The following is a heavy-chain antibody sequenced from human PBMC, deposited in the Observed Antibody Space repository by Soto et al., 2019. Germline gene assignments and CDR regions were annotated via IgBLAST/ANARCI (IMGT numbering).Heavy chain of an antibody. CDR3: AREADGDYYYYYGMDV. CDR2: IIPIFGTA. D-gene: IGHD3-10*01. J-gene: IGHJ6*02. V-gene: IGHV1-69*13. Sequence: SVKVSCKASGGTFSSYAISWVRQAPGQGLEWMGGIIPIFGTANYAQKFQGRVTITADESTSTAYMELSSLRSDDTAVYYCAREADGDYYYYYGMDVWGQGTTVTVSS. CDR1: GGTFSSYA.